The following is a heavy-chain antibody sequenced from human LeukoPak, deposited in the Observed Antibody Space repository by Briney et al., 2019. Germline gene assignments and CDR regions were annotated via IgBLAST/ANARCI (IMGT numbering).Heavy chain of an antibody. V-gene: IGHV4-61*02. D-gene: IGHD5-18*01. Sequence: SQTLSLTCNVSDGTISSGNYYWDWIRQPPGKGLEWIGRFYTSGSGNYNPSLKSRVTMSMDASKNQFSLKLSSVTAADTAVYYCAASHTGLFDYWGQGTLVTVSS. CDR1: DGTISSGNYY. CDR3: AASHTGLFDY. J-gene: IGHJ4*02. CDR2: FYTSGSG.